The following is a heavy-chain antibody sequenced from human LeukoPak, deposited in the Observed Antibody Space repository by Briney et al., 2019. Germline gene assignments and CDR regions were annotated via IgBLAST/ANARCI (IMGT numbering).Heavy chain of an antibody. CDR2: IHDSGST. CDR3: ARLDAAAGRYLQFFY. Sequence: PSETLSLTCTVSGGTISNYYWSWIRQSPEKGLEWIGYIHDSGSTNYNPSLKSRVTISVDTSKNQFSLKLSSVTAADTAVYYCARLDAAAGRYLQFFYWGQGTLVTVSS. V-gene: IGHV4-59*08. J-gene: IGHJ4*02. D-gene: IGHD5-24*01. CDR1: GGTISNYY.